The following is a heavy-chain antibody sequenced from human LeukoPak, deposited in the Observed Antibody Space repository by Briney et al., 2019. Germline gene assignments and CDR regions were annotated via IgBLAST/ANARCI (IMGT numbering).Heavy chain of an antibody. CDR2: INPNTGGT. D-gene: IGHD3-10*01. J-gene: IGHJ6*03. CDR3: ARDLYYYGSGSYRTDYYYYMDV. CDR1: GYPFTGYH. V-gene: IGHV1-2*02. Sequence: ASVKVSCKASGYPFTGYHLHWVRQAPGQGLEWMGWINPNTGGTNYVQKFQGRVTMTRDTSISTAYMELSRLRSDDTAVYYCARDLYYYGSGSYRTDYYYYMDVWGKGTTVTISS.